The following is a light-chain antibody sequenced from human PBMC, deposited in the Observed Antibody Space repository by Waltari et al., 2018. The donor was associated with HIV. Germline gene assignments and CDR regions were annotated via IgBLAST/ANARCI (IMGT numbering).Light chain of an antibody. V-gene: IGKV3-20*01. CDR1: QAIPSNF. CDR2: EVS. Sequence: VLTQSPGTLSLSPGDGASLSCRASQAIPSNFLAWYQQRPGQTPRLLIYEVSSRAGGVPGRFSGSGSATDFTLTIARLEPEDFAVYYCQQHDNSFPLTFGGGTKVEI. J-gene: IGKJ4*01. CDR3: QQHDNSFPLT.